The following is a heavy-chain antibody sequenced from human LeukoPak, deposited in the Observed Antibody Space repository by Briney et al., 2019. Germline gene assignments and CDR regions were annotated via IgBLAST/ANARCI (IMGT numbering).Heavy chain of an antibody. CDR2: INPNTGDT. Sequence: ASVSVSCKASGYTFTGYYMHWVRQAPGQGLEWMGWINPNTGDTNYAQKFRGRVTMTRDTSINRAYLEVSRLKSEDTAVYYCARVGSWYNNHNWFDPWGQGTLVTVSS. J-gene: IGHJ5*02. D-gene: IGHD6-13*01. CDR1: GYTFTGYY. V-gene: IGHV1-2*02. CDR3: ARVGSWYNNHNWFDP.